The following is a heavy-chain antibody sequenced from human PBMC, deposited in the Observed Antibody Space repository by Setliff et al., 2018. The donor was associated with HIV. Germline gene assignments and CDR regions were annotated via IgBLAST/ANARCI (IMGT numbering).Heavy chain of an antibody. V-gene: IGHV4-39*01. J-gene: IGHJ6*03. Sequence: SETLSLTCTVYGASISSSNSYWAWIRQPPGKRLEWLASIYNSGSSSYNPSLSRRLTVSVDTSKNQVSLRLNSVTAADTGVYYCARHRDPPGTSWIFYYYYMDLWGAGTTVTVSS. D-gene: IGHD6-13*01. CDR3: ARHRDPPGTSWIFYYYYMDL. CDR1: GASISSSNSY. CDR2: IYNSGSS.